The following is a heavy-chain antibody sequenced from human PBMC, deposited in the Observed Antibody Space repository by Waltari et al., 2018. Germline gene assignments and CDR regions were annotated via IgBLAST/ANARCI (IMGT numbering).Heavy chain of an antibody. J-gene: IGHJ6*03. CDR3: AHRGSSSHYYYYYMDV. Sequence: QITLKESGPTLVKPTQTLTLTCPFSGFSLSTSGVGVGWIRQPPGKALEWLALIYWNDDKRYSPSLKSRLTITKDTSKNQVVLTMTNMDPVDTATYYCAHRGSSSHYYYYYMDVWGKGTTVTVSS. V-gene: IGHV2-5*01. CDR2: IYWNDDK. D-gene: IGHD6-13*01. CDR1: GFSLSTSGVG.